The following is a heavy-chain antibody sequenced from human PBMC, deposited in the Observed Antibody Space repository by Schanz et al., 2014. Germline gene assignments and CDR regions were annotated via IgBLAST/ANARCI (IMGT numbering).Heavy chain of an antibody. J-gene: IGHJ4*02. CDR3: ARGIQAWLQWYFDY. D-gene: IGHD5-18*01. Sequence: QVQLQESGPGLVKPSETLSLTCSVSDGSISSYYWSWIRQQPGKALEWIGRIYTSGSTNYNPSLKRRVTMSVDTSKNQFSLRLSSVTAADTAVYYCARGIQAWLQWYFDYWGQGTLVTVSS. V-gene: IGHV4-4*07. CDR1: DGSISSYY. CDR2: IYTSGST.